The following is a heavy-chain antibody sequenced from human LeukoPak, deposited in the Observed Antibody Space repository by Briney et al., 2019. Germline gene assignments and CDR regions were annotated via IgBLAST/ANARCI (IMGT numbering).Heavy chain of an antibody. CDR1: GFTFSSYS. CDR2: IKQDGSEK. CDR3: ARDVGYSNSLPY. V-gene: IGHV3-7*01. D-gene: IGHD4-11*01. J-gene: IGHJ4*02. Sequence: PGGSLRLSCAASGFTFSSYSMNWVRQAPGKGLEWVANIKQDGSEKYYVDSVKGRFTISRDNAKNSLYLQMNSLRAEDTAVYYCARDVGYSNSLPYWGQGTLVTVSS.